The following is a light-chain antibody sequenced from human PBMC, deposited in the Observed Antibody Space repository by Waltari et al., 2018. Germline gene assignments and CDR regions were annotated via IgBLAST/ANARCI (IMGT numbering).Light chain of an antibody. V-gene: IGLV2-14*03. J-gene: IGLJ2*01. CDR1: VGAVAAYNL. Sequence: QSALTQPPSVSGSPGQSITISCTGLVGAVAAYNLVSWHQHHPGKAPQVIIYDVANRPSVGSARFSAAKSAATAALTISRLQPDDDADDYCSSQTLDGLVLFGGGTRVTVL. CDR3: SSQTLDGLVL. CDR2: DVA.